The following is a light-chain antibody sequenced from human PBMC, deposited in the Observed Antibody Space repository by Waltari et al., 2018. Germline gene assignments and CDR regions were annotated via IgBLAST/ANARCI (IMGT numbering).Light chain of an antibody. Sequence: QLVLTQSPSASASQGASVKLTCTLSSGHSSYAIPWHPQQPEKGPRYLMKLNSDGSHKKGDGIPDRFSGSSSGTERFLTISSLQSEDEGDYYCQTWGTGFQVFGTGTKVTVL. CDR1: SGHSSYA. V-gene: IGLV4-69*01. J-gene: IGLJ1*01. CDR2: LNSDGSH. CDR3: QTWGTGFQV.